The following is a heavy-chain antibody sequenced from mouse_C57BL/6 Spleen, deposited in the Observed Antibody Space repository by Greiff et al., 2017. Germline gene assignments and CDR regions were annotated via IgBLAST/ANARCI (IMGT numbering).Heavy chain of an antibody. Sequence: EVKVVESGGGLVKPGGPLKLSCAASGFTFSDYGMHWVRQAPEKGLEWVAYISSGSSTIYYADTVKGRFTISRDNAKNTLFLQMTSLRSEDTAMYYCARGRDGPSSYAMDYWGQGTSVTVSS. D-gene: IGHD2-3*01. CDR1: GFTFSDYG. CDR3: ARGRDGPSSYAMDY. V-gene: IGHV5-17*01. CDR2: ISSGSSTI. J-gene: IGHJ4*01.